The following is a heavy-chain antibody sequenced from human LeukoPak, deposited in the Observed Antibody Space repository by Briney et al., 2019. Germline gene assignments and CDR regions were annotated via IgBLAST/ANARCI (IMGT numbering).Heavy chain of an antibody. CDR3: AREYYFCHMDG. CDR1: GFRFSSQW. CDR2: VNQGGTGK. J-gene: IGHJ6*03. Sequence: GGSLRLSCAASGFRFSSQWMSWVRQAPGKGLEWVAIVNQGGTGKYYVDSVKGRFTISRDNAENSLYLQMNSLRAEDTAVYYCAREYYFCHMDGWGEGTTVTVSS. V-gene: IGHV3-7*01.